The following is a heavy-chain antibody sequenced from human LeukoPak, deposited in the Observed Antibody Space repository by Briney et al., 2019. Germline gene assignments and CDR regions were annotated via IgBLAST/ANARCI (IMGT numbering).Heavy chain of an antibody. CDR2: IKSDGST. D-gene: IGHD3-22*01. CDR1: GFTFSSYW. V-gene: IGHV3-74*01. CDR3: ARAPSEIGGYYPEYFRH. J-gene: IGHJ1*01. Sequence: GGSLRLSCAAFGFTFSSYWMHWARQAPGKGLVWVSRIKSDGSTNYADSVKGRFTISRDNAKNTLSLQMNSLRAEDTGVYYCARAPSEIGGYYPEYFRHWGQGTLVTVSS.